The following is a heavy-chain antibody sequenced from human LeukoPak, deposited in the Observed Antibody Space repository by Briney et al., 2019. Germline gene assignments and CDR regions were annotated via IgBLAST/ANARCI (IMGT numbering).Heavy chain of an antibody. V-gene: IGHV1-46*01. CDR1: GYTFTNYY. CDR3: ARERPGSRVLDY. Sequence: GASVKVSCKASGYTFTNYYIHWVRQAPGQGLEWVGLINPNGGSTGYAQRFQGRVTVTTDTSTSTVYMELNSLGSEDTAVYYCARERPGSRVLDYWGQGTVVTVSS. J-gene: IGHJ4*02. CDR2: INPNGGST. D-gene: IGHD3-10*01.